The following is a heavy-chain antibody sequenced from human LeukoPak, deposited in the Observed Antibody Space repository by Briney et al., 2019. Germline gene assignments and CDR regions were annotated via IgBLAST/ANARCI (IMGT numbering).Heavy chain of an antibody. Sequence: GGSLRLSCAASGFTFTTYTMNWVRQAPGKGLEWVSDISSSGSYIDYADSVKGRFTISRDNAKNSLFLQMSSLRVEDTAVYYCARALIAVGAFDIWGQGTMVTVSS. V-gene: IGHV3-21*01. CDR1: GFTFTTYT. D-gene: IGHD2-21*01. CDR3: ARALIAVGAFDI. CDR2: ISSSGSYI. J-gene: IGHJ3*02.